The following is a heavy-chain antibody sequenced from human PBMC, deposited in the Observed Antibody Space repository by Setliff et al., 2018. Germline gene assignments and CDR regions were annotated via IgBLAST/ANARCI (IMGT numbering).Heavy chain of an antibody. CDR2: ISAYNGNT. V-gene: IGHV1-18*01. CDR3: ARRGIAVAGYYYYVMDV. D-gene: IGHD6-19*01. J-gene: IGHJ6*02. Sequence: ASGKVSCKTSGYTFTSYGISWVRQAPGQGLEWMGWISAYNGNTNYAQKLQGRVTMTTDTSTSTAYMELRSLRSDDTAVYYCARRGIAVAGYYYYVMDVWGQGTTVTVSS. CDR1: GYTFTSYG.